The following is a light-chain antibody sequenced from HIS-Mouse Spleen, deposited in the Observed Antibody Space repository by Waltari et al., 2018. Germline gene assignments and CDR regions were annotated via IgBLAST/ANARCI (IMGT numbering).Light chain of an antibody. J-gene: IGLJ2*01. CDR1: ALPKHY. CDR3: QSADSSGTYSVV. CDR2: KDS. V-gene: IGLV3-25*03. Sequence: SYELTQPPSVSVSPGQTARITCSGDALPKHYAYWYQQKPGQAPVLVIYKDSERPSGIPERFSGSSSGKTVTLTISGVQAEDEADYYCQSADSSGTYSVVFGGGTKLTVL.